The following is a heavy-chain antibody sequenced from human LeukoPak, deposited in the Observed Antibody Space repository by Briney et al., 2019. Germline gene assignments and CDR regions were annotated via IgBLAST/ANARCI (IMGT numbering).Heavy chain of an antibody. CDR1: GGSISSSSYY. CDR2: IYYSGST. D-gene: IGHD2-21*02. CDR3: ARDPDERLAFDI. V-gene: IGHV4-61*01. J-gene: IGHJ3*02. Sequence: ASETLSLTCTVSGGSISSSSYYWGWIRQPPGKGLEWIGYIYYSGSTNYNPSLKSRVTISVDTSKNQFSLKLSSVTAADTAVYYCARDPDERLAFDIWGQGTMVTVSS.